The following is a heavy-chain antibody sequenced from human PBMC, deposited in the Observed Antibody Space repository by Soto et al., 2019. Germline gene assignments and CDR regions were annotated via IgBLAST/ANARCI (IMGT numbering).Heavy chain of an antibody. J-gene: IGHJ3*01. V-gene: IGHV4-59*08. CDR2: LFHSGST. CDR3: ARHKIYCTGGTCYGPAFDV. CDR1: GGSITGSY. D-gene: IGHD2-8*02. Sequence: QVQLQESGPGLVKPSGTLSLTCTVTGGSITGSYWSWIRQSPGKGLEWIGYLFHSGSTYYNPSLESRLATSIDTSKNQFSLRLTYVTATDTAVYYCARHKIYCTGGTCYGPAFDVWGQGTLVTVSS.